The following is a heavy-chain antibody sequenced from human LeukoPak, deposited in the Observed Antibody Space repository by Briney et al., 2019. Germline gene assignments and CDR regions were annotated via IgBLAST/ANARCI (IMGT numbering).Heavy chain of an antibody. V-gene: IGHV3-43*02. CDR1: GFIFDNYA. CDR3: ARESETSGLCDY. D-gene: IGHD5-12*01. Sequence: GGSLRLSCAAPGFIFDNYAIRWVRHAPGKGLEWVSLISGDGGSTFYADSVRGRFTISRDNTRKSLSLQMSSLRSEDTALYYCARESETSGLCDYWGQGTLVTVSS. J-gene: IGHJ4*02. CDR2: ISGDGGST.